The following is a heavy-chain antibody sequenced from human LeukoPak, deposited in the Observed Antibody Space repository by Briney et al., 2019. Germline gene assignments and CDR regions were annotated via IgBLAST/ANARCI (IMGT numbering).Heavy chain of an antibody. CDR1: GYTFTSYY. D-gene: IGHD3-3*01. Sequence: ASVKVSCKASGYTFTSYYMHWVRQAPGQGLEWMGIINPSGGSTSYAQKFQGRVTMTRDTSTSTVYMELSSLRSEDTAVYYGARFPFFWSGYSGENYGMDVWGQETTVTVSS. V-gene: IGHV1-46*01. J-gene: IGHJ6*02. CDR2: INPSGGST. CDR3: ARFPFFWSGYSGENYGMDV.